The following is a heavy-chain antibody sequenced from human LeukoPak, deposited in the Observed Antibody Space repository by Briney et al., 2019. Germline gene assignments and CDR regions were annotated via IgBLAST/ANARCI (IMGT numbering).Heavy chain of an antibody. CDR3: AKDIQLST. CDR2: ISSSGNNA. V-gene: IGHV3-23*01. Sequence: GRSLRLSCAVSGFTFRGAAMTWVRQAPGKGLEWASLISSSGNNAYYADSVKGRFTISRDNSKNTLSLQMNSLRVEDTAIYYCAKDIQLSTWGLGTRVTVSS. J-gene: IGHJ3*01. D-gene: IGHD5-24*01. CDR1: GFTFRGAA.